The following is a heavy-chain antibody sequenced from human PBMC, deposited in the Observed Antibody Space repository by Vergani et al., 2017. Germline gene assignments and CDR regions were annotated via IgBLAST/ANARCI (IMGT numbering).Heavy chain of an antibody. CDR1: GGTFSSYT. CDR2: IIPILGIA. Sequence: QVQLVQSGAEVKKPGSSVKVSCKASGGTFSSYTISWVRQAPGQGLEWMGRIIPILGIANYAQKFQGRVTITADKSTSTAYMELSSLRSEDTAVYYCARADGSGSYYNSHFDYWGQGTLVTVSS. D-gene: IGHD3-10*01. V-gene: IGHV1-69*02. CDR3: ARADGSGSYYNSHFDY. J-gene: IGHJ4*02.